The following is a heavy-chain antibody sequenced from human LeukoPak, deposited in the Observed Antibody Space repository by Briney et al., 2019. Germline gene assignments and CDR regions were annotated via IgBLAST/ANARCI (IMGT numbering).Heavy chain of an antibody. D-gene: IGHD2-15*01. CDR3: ARQTCSGGSCYRVAHLYYMDV. Sequence: SETLSLTCTVSGDSINDHYWSWIRQPPGEGLEWIAYIYSSGSTNYNPSLKSRVTISIDTSKKQFSLKLTSVTAPDAGVYSCARQTCSGGSCYRVAHLYYMDVWGKGTTVTVSS. J-gene: IGHJ6*03. V-gene: IGHV4-4*09. CDR1: GDSINDHY. CDR2: IYSSGST.